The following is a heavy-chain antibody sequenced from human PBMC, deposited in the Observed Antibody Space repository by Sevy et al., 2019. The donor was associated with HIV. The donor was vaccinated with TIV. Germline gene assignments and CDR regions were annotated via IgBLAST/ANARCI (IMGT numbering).Heavy chain of an antibody. CDR1: GFTSGSFY. D-gene: IGHD6-19*01. CDR2: INSDGRLS. J-gene: IGHJ4*02. CDR3: AIGSAGTAQH. Sequence: GGSLRLSCAASGFTSGSFYMHWVRQTPKKGLVWVSNINSDGRLSNYADSVNGRFIVSRDNAKNTQHLQMTSLGAEDTAVYYCAIGSAGTAQHWGQGILVTVSS. V-gene: IGHV3-74*01.